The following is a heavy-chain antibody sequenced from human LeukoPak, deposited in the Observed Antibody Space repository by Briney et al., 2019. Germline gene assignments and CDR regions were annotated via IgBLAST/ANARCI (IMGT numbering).Heavy chain of an antibody. V-gene: IGHV4-39*01. D-gene: IGHD3-22*01. CDR2: IYYSGST. CDR3: ARLYYDSSGYYQICYFDY. Sequence: SEALSLTCTVSGDSLSSSSYYWGWIRQPPGKGLEWLGSIYYSGSTYYNPSLKSRVTISVDTSKNQFSLNLSSVTAADTAVYYCARLYYDSSGYYQICYFDYWGQGNLVTVSS. CDR1: GDSLSSSSYY. J-gene: IGHJ4*02.